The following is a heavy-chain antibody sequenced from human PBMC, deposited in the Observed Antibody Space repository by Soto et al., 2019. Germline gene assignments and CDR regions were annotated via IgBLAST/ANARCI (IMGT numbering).Heavy chain of an antibody. CDR1: GYTFSNYG. J-gene: IGHJ5*02. V-gene: IGHV1-18*01. Sequence: ASVKVSCKTSGYTFSNYGITWVRQAPGQPLEWLGWISLYSDGTNYAQKFQGRVSMTTDTSTTTAYMELRSPRSDDTAVYYCARVVPGAEAWFGPWGQGTLVTVSS. D-gene: IGHD2-2*01. CDR2: ISLYSDGT. CDR3: ARVVPGAEAWFGP.